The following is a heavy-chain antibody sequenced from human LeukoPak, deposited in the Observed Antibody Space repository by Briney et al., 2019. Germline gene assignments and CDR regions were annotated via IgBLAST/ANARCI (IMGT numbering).Heavy chain of an antibody. D-gene: IGHD6-19*01. CDR2: IRSKAFGGTT. J-gene: IGHJ4*02. CDR3: ARDGAVAGPDFDY. V-gene: IGHV3-49*03. CDR1: GFTFGDYA. Sequence: PGGSLRLSCTASGFTFGDYAMSWFRQAPGKGLEWVGFIRSKAFGGTTEYAASVKGRFTISRDDSKSIAYLQMNSLRDEDTAVYYCARDGAVAGPDFDYWGQGTLVTVSS.